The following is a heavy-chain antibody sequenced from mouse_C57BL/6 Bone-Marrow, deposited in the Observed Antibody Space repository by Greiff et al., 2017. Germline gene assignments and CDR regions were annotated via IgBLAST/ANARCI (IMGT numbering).Heavy chain of an antibody. Sequence: QVQLQQSDAELVKPGASVKISCTVSCYTFTDHTIHWMKQRPEQGLEWIGYIYPRDGSTKYNETFKGKATLTADTSTSTTYMQLNSLTSEDYAVDFCASHYYGSSYGYFDVWGTGTTVTVSS. J-gene: IGHJ1*03. D-gene: IGHD1-1*01. V-gene: IGHV1-78*01. CDR1: CYTFTDHT. CDR2: IYPRDGST. CDR3: ASHYYGSSYGYFDV.